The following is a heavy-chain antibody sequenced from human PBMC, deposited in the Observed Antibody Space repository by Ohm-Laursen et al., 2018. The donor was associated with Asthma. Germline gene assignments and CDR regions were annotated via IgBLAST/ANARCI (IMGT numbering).Heavy chain of an antibody. CDR2: GGSYYDGGLK. CDR1: GFIFSAYG. CDR3: ARDVMEWYLPAFDF. D-gene: IGHD3-3*01. Sequence: SLRLSCTASGFIFSAYGMHWVRQAPGRGPEWVAVGGSYYDGGLKYYADSVNGRFTVSRDDSKNTLYLQMNSLRPDDTAVYYCARDVMEWYLPAFDFWGQGTLVTVSS. J-gene: IGHJ4*02. V-gene: IGHV3-30*19.